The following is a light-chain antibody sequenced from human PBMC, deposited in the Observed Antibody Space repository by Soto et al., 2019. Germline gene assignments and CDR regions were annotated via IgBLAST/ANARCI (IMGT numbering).Light chain of an antibody. CDR3: QQYNNWPPTWT. Sequence: EIVMTQSPATLSVSPGERATLSGRASQSVSSNLAWYQQKPGQAPRLLIYGASTRATGIPARFSGSGSGTEFTLTISSLQSEDFAVYYCQQYNNWPPTWTFGHGTKVEIK. V-gene: IGKV3-15*01. CDR2: GAS. CDR1: QSVSSN. J-gene: IGKJ1*01.